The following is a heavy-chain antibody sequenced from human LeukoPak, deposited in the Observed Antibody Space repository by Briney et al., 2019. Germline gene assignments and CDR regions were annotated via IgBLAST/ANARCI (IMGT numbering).Heavy chain of an antibody. D-gene: IGHD3-10*01. V-gene: IGHV3-21*01. CDR2: ISSGSSYI. Sequence: GGSLRLSCIASGFSLSTYNMNWVRQAPGKGLEWVSCISSGSSYIFYGDSVKGRFTISRDNGKNSLYLHMNSLRAEDTAVYFCARDYYDSGSYPRNFDAWGQGTLVTVSS. CDR3: ARDYYDSGSYPRNFDA. CDR1: GFSLSTYN. J-gene: IGHJ5*02.